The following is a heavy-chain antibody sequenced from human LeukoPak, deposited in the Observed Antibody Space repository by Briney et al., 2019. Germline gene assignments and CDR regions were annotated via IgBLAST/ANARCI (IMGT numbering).Heavy chain of an antibody. J-gene: IGHJ6*02. CDR2: ISAYNGNT. V-gene: IGHV1-18*01. D-gene: IGHD7-27*01. Sequence: GASVKVSCKASGYTFTSYGISWVRQAPGQGLEWMGWISAYNGNTNYAQKLQGRVTMTTDTSTSTAYMELRSLRSDDTAVYYCAREGSSWDYYYYGMDVWGQGTTVTVSS. CDR1: GYTFTSYG. CDR3: AREGSSWDYYYYGMDV.